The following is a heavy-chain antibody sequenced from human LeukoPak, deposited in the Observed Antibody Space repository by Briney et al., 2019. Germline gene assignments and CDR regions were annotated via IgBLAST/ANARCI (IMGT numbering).Heavy chain of an antibody. CDR2: ISSSRSYI. V-gene: IGHV3-21*01. CDR3: ARDATYDSSGYRSDVGAFDI. CDR1: GFTFSSYS. Sequence: PGGSLRLSCAASGFTFSSYSMNWVRQAPGKGLEWVSSISSSRSYISYAASVKGRFTISRDNAKNSLYLQMNSLRAEDTAVYYCARDATYDSSGYRSDVGAFDIWGQGTMVTVSS. J-gene: IGHJ3*02. D-gene: IGHD3-22*01.